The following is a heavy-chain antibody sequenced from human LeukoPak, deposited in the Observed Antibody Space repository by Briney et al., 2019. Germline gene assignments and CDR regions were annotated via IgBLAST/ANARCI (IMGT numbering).Heavy chain of an antibody. J-gene: IGHJ1*01. V-gene: IGHV1-2*06. CDR1: GYTFTGSY. D-gene: IGHD3-22*01. CDR2: INPNSGGT. CDR3: ASYYYDSSGYYYLYFQH. Sequence: ASVKVSCKASGYTFTGSYMHWVRQAPVQGLEWMGRINPNSGGTHYAQKFQGRVTMTRDTSISTAYMELSRLRSDDTAVYYCASYYYDSSGYYYLYFQHWGQGTLVTVSS.